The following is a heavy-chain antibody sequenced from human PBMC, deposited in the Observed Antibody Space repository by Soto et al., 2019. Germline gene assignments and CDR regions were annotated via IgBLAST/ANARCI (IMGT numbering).Heavy chain of an antibody. Sequence: WGSLRLSCAASGFTFSSYWMHWVRQVPEKGLVWVSRINSDGSITNYADAVKGRFTISRDNVKNTPYLQMNSLRAEDTAVYYCVRYSRSVGGSYRPDYWGQGTLVTVSS. J-gene: IGHJ4*02. CDR3: VRYSRSVGGSYRPDY. V-gene: IGHV3-74*01. CDR2: INSDGSIT. D-gene: IGHD3-16*02. CDR1: GFTFSSYW.